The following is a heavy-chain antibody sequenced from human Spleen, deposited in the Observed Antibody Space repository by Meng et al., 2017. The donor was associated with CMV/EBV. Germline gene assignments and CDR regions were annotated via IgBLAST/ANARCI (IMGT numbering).Heavy chain of an antibody. D-gene: IGHD3-3*01. CDR2: IYHSGNT. CDR3: ARDTYDFWSDNQVGAFDI. Sequence: SETLSLTCTVSGYSISSGYFWGWIRQPPGKGLEWIGNIYHSGNTYYNPSLKSRVTTSVDTSKNKFSLKLSSVTAADTAVYYCARDTYDFWSDNQVGAFDIWGQGTMVTVSS. J-gene: IGHJ3*02. CDR1: GYSISSGYF. V-gene: IGHV4-38-2*02.